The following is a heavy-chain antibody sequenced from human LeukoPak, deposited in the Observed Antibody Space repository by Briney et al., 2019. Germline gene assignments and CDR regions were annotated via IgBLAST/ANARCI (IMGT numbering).Heavy chain of an antibody. CDR3: ARGQSGIAAAYYYFDY. J-gene: IGHJ4*02. CDR2: INHSGST. D-gene: IGHD6-13*01. Sequence: SETLSLTCAVYGGSFSGYYWSWIRQPPGKGLEWIGEINHSGSTNYNPSLKSRVTISVDTSKNQFSLKLSSVTAADTAVYYCARGQSGIAAAYYYFDYWGQGTLVTVSS. CDR1: GGSFSGYY. V-gene: IGHV4-34*01.